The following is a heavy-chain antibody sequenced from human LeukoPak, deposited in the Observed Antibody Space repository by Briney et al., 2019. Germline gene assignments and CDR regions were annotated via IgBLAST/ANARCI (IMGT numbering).Heavy chain of an antibody. V-gene: IGHV3-21*01. CDR2: ITGSSSNT. CDR1: GFTFSSYD. CDR3: GGDFNY. Sequence: GGSLRLSCVASGFTFSSYDMIWVRQAPGKGLEWVSTITGSSSNTYYAEPAKGRFTISRDDAKNSLYLQMNSLRAEDTAVYYCGGDFNYWGQGTLVTVAS. J-gene: IGHJ4*02.